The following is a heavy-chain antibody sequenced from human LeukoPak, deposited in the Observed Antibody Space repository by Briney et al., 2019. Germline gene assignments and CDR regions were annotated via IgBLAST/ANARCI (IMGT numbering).Heavy chain of an antibody. Sequence: GRSLRLSCAASGFTFSSYAMHWVRQAPGKGLEWVAVISYDGSNKYYADSVKGRFTISGDNSKNTLYRQMNSLRAEDTAVFYCARERYYFDYWGQGTLVTVSS. CDR2: ISYDGSNK. CDR1: GFTFSSYA. CDR3: ARERYYFDY. V-gene: IGHV3-30*01. D-gene: IGHD4-17*01. J-gene: IGHJ4*02.